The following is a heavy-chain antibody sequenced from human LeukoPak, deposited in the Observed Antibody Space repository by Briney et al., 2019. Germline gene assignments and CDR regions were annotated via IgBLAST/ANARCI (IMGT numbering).Heavy chain of an antibody. CDR1: GGTSTSYT. CDR3: ARGKRSSEVDV. CDR2: IIPILGIA. J-gene: IGHJ6*02. Sequence: ASVKVSCKGSGGTSTSYTISWVRQAPGQGLEWMGRIIPILGIANYAQKFQGRVTITADKSTSTAYMELSSLRSEATAVYYCARGKRSSEVDVWGQGTTVTVSS. V-gene: IGHV1-69*02. D-gene: IGHD6-19*01.